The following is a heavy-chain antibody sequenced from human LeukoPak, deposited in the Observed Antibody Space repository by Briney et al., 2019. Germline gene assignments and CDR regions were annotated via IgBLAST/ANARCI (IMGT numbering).Heavy chain of an antibody. CDR1: GGTFSSYA. CDR3: ARGYCSGGSCSSGYWFDP. J-gene: IGHJ5*02. V-gene: IGHV1-69*13. D-gene: IGHD2-15*01. Sequence: SVKVSCKASGGTFSSYAISWVRQAPGQGLEWMGGIIPIFGTENYAQKFQGRVTITADESTSTAYMELSSLRSEDTAVYYCARGYCSGGSCSSGYWFDPWGQGTLVTVSS. CDR2: IIPIFGTE.